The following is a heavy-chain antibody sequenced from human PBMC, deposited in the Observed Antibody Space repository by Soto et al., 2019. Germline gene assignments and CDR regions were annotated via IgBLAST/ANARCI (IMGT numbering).Heavy chain of an antibody. CDR3: ARGRQYGYYVDY. Sequence: PGGSLRLSCTASGFPFRSYGMHWVRQAPGKGLVWVSRINGDGSSTNYADSVKGRFTISRDNAKNTLYLQMNSLRAEDTAVYYCARGRQYGYYVDYWGQGTLVTVSS. CDR2: INGDGSST. V-gene: IGHV3-74*01. J-gene: IGHJ4*02. D-gene: IGHD3-10*01. CDR1: GFPFRSYG.